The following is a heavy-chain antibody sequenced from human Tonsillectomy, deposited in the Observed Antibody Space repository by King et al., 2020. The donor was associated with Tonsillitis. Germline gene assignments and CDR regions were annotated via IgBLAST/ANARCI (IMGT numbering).Heavy chain of an antibody. CDR3: AKGRGRGSWGFDF. J-gene: IGHJ4*02. V-gene: IGHV3-43*01. CDR2: ISWDGGST. Sequence: VQLVESGGVVVQPGGSLRLSCAASGFTFDDYTMHWVRQAPGKGLEWVSLISWDGGSTYYADSVKGRFTISRDNSKNSLYLQMNSLRTEDTALYYCAKGRGRGSWGFDFWGQGTLVTVSS. D-gene: IGHD1-26*01. CDR1: GFTFDDYT.